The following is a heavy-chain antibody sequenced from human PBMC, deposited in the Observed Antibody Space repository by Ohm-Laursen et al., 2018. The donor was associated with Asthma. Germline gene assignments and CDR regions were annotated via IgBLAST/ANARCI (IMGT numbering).Heavy chain of an antibody. Sequence: SQTLSLTCIVSGDSISSGNNYWSWIRQHPGKGLEWIGYIYYSGITYSNPSLRSRVSISVDASKNQFSLKLSPVTAADTAVYYCARRTFYYESTGYYFFDHWGQGALVTVSS. V-gene: IGHV4-31*03. J-gene: IGHJ4*02. CDR3: ARRTFYYESTGYYFFDH. CDR1: GDSISSGNNY. CDR2: IYYSGIT. D-gene: IGHD3-22*01.